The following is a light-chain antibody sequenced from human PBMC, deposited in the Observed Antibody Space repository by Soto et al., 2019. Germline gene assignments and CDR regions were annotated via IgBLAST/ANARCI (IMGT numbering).Light chain of an antibody. CDR2: AAS. J-gene: IGKJ2*01. CDR1: QRISSY. Sequence: DIQMAQSPSSLSASVGDRVTITCRASQRISSYLNWYQQKPGKAPKLLIYAASNLQSGVPSRFSGSGSGTDFTLTISSLQPEDFATYYCQKSYSIFRTFGQGTKVDIK. CDR3: QKSYSIFRT. V-gene: IGKV1-39*01.